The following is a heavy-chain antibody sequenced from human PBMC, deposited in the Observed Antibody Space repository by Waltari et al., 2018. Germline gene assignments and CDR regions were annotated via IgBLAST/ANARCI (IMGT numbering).Heavy chain of an antibody. CDR2: IKYVESEK. V-gene: IGHV3-7*04. CDR1: GFTVSGYW. CDR3: AREFWGRGDGMDV. Sequence: DVQLVESGGGLVQPGGSLTLSCAASGFTVSGYWMSWVRQAPGRGLEWVANIKYVESEKLYVDSVNGRFTVFRDNAKNSVYLQMNSLSGDDTGLYYCAREFWGRGDGMDVWGQGTTVTVSS. D-gene: IGHD3-16*01. J-gene: IGHJ6*02.